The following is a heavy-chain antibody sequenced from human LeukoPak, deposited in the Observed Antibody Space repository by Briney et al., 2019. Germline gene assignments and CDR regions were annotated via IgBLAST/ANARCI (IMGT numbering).Heavy chain of an antibody. Sequence: GGSLRLSCAASGFTFSSYWMSWVRQAPGKGLEWVANIKQDGSEKYYVDSVKGRFTISRDNAKNSLYLEMNTLRVGDSAVYYCAREIGWYEGNWVDPWAQGTRVSVST. J-gene: IGHJ5*02. CDR3: AREIGWYEGNWVDP. D-gene: IGHD6-19*01. CDR1: GFTFSSYW. V-gene: IGHV3-7*01. CDR2: IKQDGSEK.